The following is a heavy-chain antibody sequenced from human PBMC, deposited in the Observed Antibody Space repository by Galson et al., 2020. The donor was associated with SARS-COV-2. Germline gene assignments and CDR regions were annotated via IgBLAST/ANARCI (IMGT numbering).Heavy chain of an antibody. Sequence: NSGGYLRLSCAASGFSFSSYSMNWVRQAPGKGLEWVSSISSSSSYIYYADSVKGRFTISRDNAKNLLYLQMNSLRVEDTAVYYCARDGYYDSSGYYHNDAFDIWGQGTMVTVSS. CDR1: GFSFSSYS. CDR2: ISSSSSYI. CDR3: ARDGYYDSSGYYHNDAFDI. V-gene: IGHV3-21*01. D-gene: IGHD3-22*01. J-gene: IGHJ3*02.